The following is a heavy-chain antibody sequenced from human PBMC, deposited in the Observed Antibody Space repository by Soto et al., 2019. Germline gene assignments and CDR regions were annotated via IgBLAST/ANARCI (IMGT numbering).Heavy chain of an antibody. CDR2: IIPIFGTA. CDR1: GGTFSSYA. J-gene: IGHJ4*02. V-gene: IGHV1-69*13. Sequence: ASVKVSCKASGGTFSSYAISWVRQAPGQGLEWMGGIIPIFGTANYAQKFQGRVTITADESTSTAYMELSSLRSEDTAVYYCARTVSQRVAGDYYFDYWGQGTLVTVSS. D-gene: IGHD6-19*01. CDR3: ARTVSQRVAGDYYFDY.